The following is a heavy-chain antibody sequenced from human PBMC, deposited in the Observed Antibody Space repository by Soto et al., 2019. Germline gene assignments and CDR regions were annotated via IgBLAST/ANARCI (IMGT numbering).Heavy chain of an antibody. CDR2: INHSGGI. J-gene: IGHJ5*02. V-gene: IGHV4-34*01. CDR1: GGSFSGYY. CDR3: ASLTATRGNWFDP. D-gene: IGHD2-21*02. Sequence: SETLSLTCAVYGGSFSGYYWSWIRQPPGKGLEWIGEINHSGGINYNPSLKSRVTISVDTSKNQFSLKLSSVTAADTAVYYCASLTATRGNWFDPWGQGTLVTVSS.